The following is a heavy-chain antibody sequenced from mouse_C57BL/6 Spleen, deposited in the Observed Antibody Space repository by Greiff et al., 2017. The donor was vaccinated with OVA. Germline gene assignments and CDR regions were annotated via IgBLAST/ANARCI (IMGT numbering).Heavy chain of an antibody. V-gene: IGHV5-4*03. CDR1: GFTFSSYA. D-gene: IGHD1-1*01. CDR3: ARRGYGSSFYAMDY. J-gene: IGHJ4*01. Sequence: EVMLVESGGGLVKPGGSLKLSCAASGFTFSSYAMSWVRQTPEKRLEWVATISDGGSYTYYPDNVKGRFTISRDNAKNNLYLQMSHLKSEDTAMYYGARRGYGSSFYAMDYWGQGTSVTVSS. CDR2: ISDGGSYT.